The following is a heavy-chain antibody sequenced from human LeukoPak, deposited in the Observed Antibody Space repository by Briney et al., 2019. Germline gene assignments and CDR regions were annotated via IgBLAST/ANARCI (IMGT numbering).Heavy chain of an antibody. CDR2: INHSGST. V-gene: IGHV4-34*01. CDR3: ASSLYDSSGHPVDY. CDR1: GGSFSGCY. J-gene: IGHJ4*02. D-gene: IGHD3-22*01. Sequence: SETLSLTCAVYGGSFSGCYWSWLRQPPGKGLEWIGEINHSGSTNYNPSLKSRVTISVDTSKNQFSLKLSSVTAADTAVYYCASSLYDSSGHPVDYWGQGTLVTVSS.